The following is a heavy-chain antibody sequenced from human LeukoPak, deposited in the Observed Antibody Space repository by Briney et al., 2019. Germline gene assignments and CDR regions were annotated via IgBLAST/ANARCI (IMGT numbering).Heavy chain of an antibody. J-gene: IGHJ3*02. CDR2: ISAYNGNT. CDR1: GHTFTSYG. V-gene: IGHV1-18*01. Sequence: ASVKVSCKASGHTFTSYGISWVRQAPGQGLEWMGWISAYNGNTNYAQKLQGRVTMTTDTSTSTAYMELRSLRSDDTAVYYCARGPAYSSSLIGAFDIWGQGTMVTVSS. CDR3: ARGPAYSSSLIGAFDI. D-gene: IGHD6-13*01.